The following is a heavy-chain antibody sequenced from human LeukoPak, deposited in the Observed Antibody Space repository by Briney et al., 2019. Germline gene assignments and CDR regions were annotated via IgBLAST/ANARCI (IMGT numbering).Heavy chain of an antibody. Sequence: GGSLRLSCLTSGFTLSTNAMSWVRQAPGKGLEWISGISGSGGSTYYADSVKGRFTISRDNSKNTLYLQMNSLRAEDTAVYYCAKHVRLSYYFDYWGQGTLVTVSS. CDR1: GFTLSTNA. J-gene: IGHJ4*02. CDR3: AKHVRLSYYFDY. V-gene: IGHV3-23*01. CDR2: ISGSGGST. D-gene: IGHD6-25*01.